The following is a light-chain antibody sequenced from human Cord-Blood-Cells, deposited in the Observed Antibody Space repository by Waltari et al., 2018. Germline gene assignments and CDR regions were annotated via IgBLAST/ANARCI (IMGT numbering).Light chain of an antibody. CDR3: VLYMGSGISV. J-gene: IGLJ2*01. V-gene: IGLV8-61*01. Sequence: QTVVTQEPSFSVSPGGTVTLTCGLSSGSVATSYYPSWYQQTPGQPPRTLIYSTNTRSSGVPDRFAGSILGNKAALTITGAQADDESDYDCVLYMGSGISVFGGGTKLTVL. CDR1: SGSVATSYY. CDR2: STN.